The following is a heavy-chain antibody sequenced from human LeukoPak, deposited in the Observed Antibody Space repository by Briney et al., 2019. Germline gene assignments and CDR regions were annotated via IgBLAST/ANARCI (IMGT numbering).Heavy chain of an antibody. V-gene: IGHV1-46*01. CDR2: INPSGGST. CDR3: ARDYPNIVLMVYAIGYYYGMDV. CDR1: GYTFTSYY. D-gene: IGHD2-8*01. J-gene: IGHJ6*02. Sequence: GASVKVSCKASGYTFTSYYMRWVRQAPGQGLEWMGIINPSGGSTSYAQKFQGRVTVTRDTSTSTVYMELSSLRSEDTAVYYCARDYPNIVLMVYAIGYYYGMDVWGQGTTVTVSS.